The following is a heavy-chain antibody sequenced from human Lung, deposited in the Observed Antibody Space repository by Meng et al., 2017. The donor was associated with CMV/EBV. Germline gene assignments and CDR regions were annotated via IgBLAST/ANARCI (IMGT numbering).Heavy chain of an antibody. Sequence: ASXXVSXKASGYTFTSYGISWVRQAPGQGLEWMGWISAYNGNTNYAQNLQGRVTMTTDTSTSTAYMELRSLRSDDTAVYSCARDIPGYDVTSGNYDSRDYWXQGTXVTVSS. J-gene: IGHJ4*02. CDR3: ARDIPGYDVTSGNYDSRDY. V-gene: IGHV1-18*01. D-gene: IGHD3-22*01. CDR1: GYTFTSYG. CDR2: ISAYNGNT.